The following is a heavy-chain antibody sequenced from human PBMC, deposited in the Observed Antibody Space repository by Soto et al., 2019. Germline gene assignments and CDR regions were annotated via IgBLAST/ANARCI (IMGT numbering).Heavy chain of an antibody. CDR1: GGSISSGDYY. D-gene: IGHD3-3*01. J-gene: IGHJ2*01. CDR3: ARIVESDYTIDFDL. Sequence: QVQLQESGPGLVKPSQTLSLTCTVPGGSISSGDYYWTWIRQPPGKGLEWIGYIYYSGRTNYNPSLXXXFXXSVDTSKNQFSLNLSSVTAAATAVYYCARIVESDYTIDFDLWGRGTLVTVSS. CDR2: IYYSGRT. V-gene: IGHV4-30-4*01.